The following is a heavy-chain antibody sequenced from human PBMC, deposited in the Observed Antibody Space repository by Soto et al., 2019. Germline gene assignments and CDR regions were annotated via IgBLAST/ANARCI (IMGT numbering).Heavy chain of an antibody. CDR3: ARRGGEIGCGGDCYTHAGFGI. CDR1: GGTFSSYA. CDR2: IIPIFGTA. J-gene: IGHJ3*02. V-gene: IGHV1-69*01. D-gene: IGHD2-21*02. Sequence: QVQLVQSGAEVKKPGSSVKVSCKASGGTFSSYAISWVRQAPGQGLEWMGGIIPIFGTANYAQKFQGTVTITADESKRKAYMELHRLRSEGTDVYYCARRGGEIGCGGDCYTHAGFGIWGQGTMVAVSS.